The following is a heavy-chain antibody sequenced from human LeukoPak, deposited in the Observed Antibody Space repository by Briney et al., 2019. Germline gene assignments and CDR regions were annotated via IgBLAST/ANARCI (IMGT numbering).Heavy chain of an antibody. D-gene: IGHD3-3*01. J-gene: IGHJ6*02. V-gene: IGHV4-34*01. CDR2: INHSGST. Sequence: IPSETLSLTCAVYGGSFSGYYWSWIRQPPGKGLEWIGEINHSGSTNYNPSPKSRVTISVDTSKNQFSLKLRSVTAADTAVFYCARGRYYDFWSGYNYYYGMDVWGQGATVTVSS. CDR3: ARGRYYDFWSGYNYYYGMDV. CDR1: GGSFSGYY.